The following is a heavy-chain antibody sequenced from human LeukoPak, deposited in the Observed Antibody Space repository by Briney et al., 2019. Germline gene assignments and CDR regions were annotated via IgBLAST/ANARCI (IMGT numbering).Heavy chain of an antibody. V-gene: IGHV4-4*07. J-gene: IGHJ6*03. CDR2: IYTSGST. Sequence: SETLSLTCTVSGGSISSYYWSWIRQPAGKGLEWIGRIYTSGSTNYNPSLKSRVTMSVDTSKNQFSLKLSSVTAADTAVYYCARLNYDSSGYYYSNYYYYYMDVWGKGTTVTVSS. D-gene: IGHD3-22*01. CDR1: GGSISSYY. CDR3: ARLNYDSSGYYYSNYYYYYMDV.